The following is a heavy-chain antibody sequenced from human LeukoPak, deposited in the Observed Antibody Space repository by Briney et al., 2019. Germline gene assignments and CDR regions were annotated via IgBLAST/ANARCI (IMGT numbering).Heavy chain of an antibody. Sequence: RGTLRLSCAASGFTFSSYGMHWVRQAPGKGLEWVAVIWYDGSNKYYADSVKGRFTISRDNSKNTLYLQMNSLRAEDTAVYYCAREGTDTYYYDSSGYPAVYFDYWGQGTLVTVSS. D-gene: IGHD3-22*01. CDR1: GFTFSSYG. J-gene: IGHJ4*02. CDR3: AREGTDTYYYDSSGYPAVYFDY. CDR2: IWYDGSNK. V-gene: IGHV3-33*01.